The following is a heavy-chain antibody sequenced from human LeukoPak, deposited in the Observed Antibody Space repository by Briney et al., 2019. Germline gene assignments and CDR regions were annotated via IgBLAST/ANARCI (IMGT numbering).Heavy chain of an antibody. V-gene: IGHV3-23*01. Sequence: GGSLRLSCAASGFTFSSYAMSWVRQAPGKGLEWVSAISGSGGSTYYADSVKGRFTISRDNSKNTLSLQMTSLRAEETAVYYCAKEDLGYCSSTSCYTGNDYWGQGTLVTVSS. CDR2: ISGSGGST. D-gene: IGHD2-2*02. CDR3: AKEDLGYCSSTSCYTGNDY. J-gene: IGHJ4*02. CDR1: GFTFSSYA.